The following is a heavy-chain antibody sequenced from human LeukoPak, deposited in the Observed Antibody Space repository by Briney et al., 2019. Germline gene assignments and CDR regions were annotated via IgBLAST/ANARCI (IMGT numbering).Heavy chain of an antibody. CDR3: ARDCGGSPLADAFDI. CDR2: SSSSSSTI. J-gene: IGHJ3*02. Sequence: PGRSLRLSCAASGFTFSSYSMNWVRQAPGKGLEWISFSSSSSSTIYYADSVRGRFTISRDNAKNSLYLQMNSLRDEDTAVYYCARDCGGSPLADAFDIWGQGTMVTVSS. CDR1: GFTFSSYS. V-gene: IGHV3-48*02. D-gene: IGHD2-21*01.